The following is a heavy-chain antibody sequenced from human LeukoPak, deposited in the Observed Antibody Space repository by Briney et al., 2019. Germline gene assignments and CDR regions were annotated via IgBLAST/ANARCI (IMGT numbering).Heavy chain of an antibody. V-gene: IGHV1-18*01. CDR1: GYTLSYYG. Sequence: GASVKVTCKRSGYTLSYYGMTWVRQAPGQGIEWMGWISGYNGNTNYAESLQGRVTMTIYTSTSTAYMDLRSLRSDDTAVYYCARVGLVDNEYGFSFDIAVWGKGTTVIVSS. CDR3: ARVGLVDNEYGFSFDIAV. J-gene: IGHJ6*03. D-gene: IGHD4/OR15-4a*01. CDR2: ISGYNGNT.